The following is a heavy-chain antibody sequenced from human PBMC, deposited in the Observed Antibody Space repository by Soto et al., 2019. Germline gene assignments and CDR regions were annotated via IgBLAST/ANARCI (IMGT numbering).Heavy chain of an antibody. J-gene: IGHJ6*02. D-gene: IGHD1-26*01. V-gene: IGHV3-30-3*01. CDR3: ARDPSIVGATDYYYYGMDV. CDR2: ISYDGSNK. CDR1: GFTFSSYA. Sequence: GGSLRLSCAASGFTFSSYAMHWVRQAPGKGLEWVAVISYDGSNKYYADSVKGRFTISRDNSKNTLYLQMNSLRAEDTAVYYCARDPSIVGATDYYYYGMDVWGQGTTVTVSS.